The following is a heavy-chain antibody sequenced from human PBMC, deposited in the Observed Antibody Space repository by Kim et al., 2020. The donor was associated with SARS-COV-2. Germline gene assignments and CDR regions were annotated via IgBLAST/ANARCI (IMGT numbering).Heavy chain of an antibody. V-gene: IGHV4-59*01. D-gene: IGHD3-10*01. J-gene: IGHJ4*02. CDR3: ATDYGSGSYWTPVFDY. Sequence: SRKSRVTISVDTSKNPFSLKLSSVTAADTAVYYCATDYGSGSYWTPVFDYWGQGTLVTVSS.